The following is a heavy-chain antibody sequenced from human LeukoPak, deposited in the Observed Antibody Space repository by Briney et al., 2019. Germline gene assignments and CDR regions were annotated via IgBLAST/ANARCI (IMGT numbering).Heavy chain of an antibody. CDR1: GFTFSSYA. D-gene: IGHD6-19*01. Sequence: GGSLRLSCAASGFTFSSYAMSWARQAPGKGLEWVSAISGSGGSTYYADSVKGRFTISRDNSKNTLCLQMNSLRAEDTAVYYCAKRLAMTGTYHFDYWGQGTLVTVSS. CDR2: ISGSGGST. J-gene: IGHJ4*02. V-gene: IGHV3-23*01. CDR3: AKRLAMTGTYHFDY.